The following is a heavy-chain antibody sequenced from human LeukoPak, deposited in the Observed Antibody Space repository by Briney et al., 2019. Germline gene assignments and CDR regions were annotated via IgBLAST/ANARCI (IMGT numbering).Heavy chain of an antibody. CDR2: IKQDGSEK. Sequence: GESLRLSCAASGFTFSSYWMSWVRQAPGKGLEWVANIKQDGSEKYYVDSVKGRFTISRDNAKNSLYLQMNSLRAEDTAVYYCASGPGEDAFDIWGQGTMVTVSS. CDR3: ASGPGEDAFDI. CDR1: GFTFSSYW. V-gene: IGHV3-7*01. D-gene: IGHD3-16*01. J-gene: IGHJ3*02.